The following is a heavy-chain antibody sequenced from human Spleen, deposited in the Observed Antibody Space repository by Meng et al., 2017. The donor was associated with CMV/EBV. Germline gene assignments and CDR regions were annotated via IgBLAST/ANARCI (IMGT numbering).Heavy chain of an antibody. Sequence: GESLKISCAASGFPFGDHYMTWIRQAPGKGLEWVSYISGSGSSVSYADSVKGRFTISRDNAKNLLFLQMNSLRVEDTAAYYCARDLSDSSGYRFPNWFDPWGQGTLVTVSS. CDR2: ISGSGSSV. V-gene: IGHV3-11*04. CDR3: ARDLSDSSGYRFPNWFDP. CDR1: GFPFGDHY. D-gene: IGHD3-22*01. J-gene: IGHJ5*02.